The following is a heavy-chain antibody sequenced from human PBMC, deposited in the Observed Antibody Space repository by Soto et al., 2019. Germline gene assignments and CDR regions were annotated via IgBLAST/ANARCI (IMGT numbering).Heavy chain of an antibody. CDR2: IYHSGGT. V-gene: IGHV4-30-2*01. Sequence: QLQLQESGSGLVKPSQTLSLTCAVSGGSISSGGYSWSWIRQPPGKGLEWIGYIYHSGGTSYNPALKRRGTISVDRSTNQFSLRLSSVTAADTAVYYCARVPGLWGRGTLVTVSS. CDR1: GGSISSGGYS. CDR3: ARVPGL. J-gene: IGHJ2*01.